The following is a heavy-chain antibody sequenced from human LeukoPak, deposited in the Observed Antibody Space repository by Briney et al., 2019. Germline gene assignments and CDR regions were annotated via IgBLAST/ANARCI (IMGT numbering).Heavy chain of an antibody. Sequence: GRSLRLSCAASGFTFDDYAMHWVRQAPGKGLEWVSGISWNSGSIGYADSVKGRFTISRDNAKNSLCLQMNSLSPEDTALYYCASGSGSYVGFADYWGQGTLVTVPS. D-gene: IGHD3-10*01. J-gene: IGHJ4*02. CDR2: ISWNSGSI. CDR3: ASGSGSYVGFADY. V-gene: IGHV3-9*01. CDR1: GFTFDDYA.